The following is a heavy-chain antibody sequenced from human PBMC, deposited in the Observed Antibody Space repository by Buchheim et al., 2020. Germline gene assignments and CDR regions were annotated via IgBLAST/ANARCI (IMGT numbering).Heavy chain of an antibody. CDR3: ASREYYDFWSGYYGVLSDYYYMDV. CDR2: INPSGGST. V-gene: IGHV1-46*01. Sequence: QVQLVQSGAEVKKPGASVKVSCKASGYTFTSYYMHWVRQAPGQGLEWMGIINPSGGSTSYAQKFQGRVTMTRDTSTSTVYMELSSLRSEDTAVYYCASREYYDFWSGYYGVLSDYYYMDVWGKGTT. CDR1: GYTFTSYY. J-gene: IGHJ6*03. D-gene: IGHD3-3*01.